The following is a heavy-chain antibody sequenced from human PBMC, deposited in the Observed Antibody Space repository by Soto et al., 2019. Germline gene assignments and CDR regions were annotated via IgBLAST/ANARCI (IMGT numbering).Heavy chain of an antibody. CDR2: ISSTTNYI. Sequence: GGSLRLSCAAFGFTFTRYIMNLVRQAPGKGLEWVSSISSTTNYIYYGDSMKGRFTISRDNAKNSLYLEMNSLRAEDTAVYYCARESEDLTSNFDYWGQGTLVTVSS. V-gene: IGHV3-21*06. CDR3: ARESEDLTSNFDY. CDR1: GFTFTRYI. J-gene: IGHJ4*02.